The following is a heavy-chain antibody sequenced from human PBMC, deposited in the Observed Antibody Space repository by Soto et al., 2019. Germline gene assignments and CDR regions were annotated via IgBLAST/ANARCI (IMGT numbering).Heavy chain of an antibody. Sequence: QVQLVQSGAEVKKPGSSVKVSCKASGGTFSSYAISWVRQAPGQGLEWMGGIIPIFGTANYAQKFQGRVTITADESTSTAYMELGSLRSADTAVYYCARVLDCSGGSCYSDTPSYYYYGMDVWGQGTTVTVSS. CDR3: ARVLDCSGGSCYSDTPSYYYYGMDV. V-gene: IGHV1-69*01. CDR2: IIPIFGTA. D-gene: IGHD2-15*01. J-gene: IGHJ6*02. CDR1: GGTFSSYA.